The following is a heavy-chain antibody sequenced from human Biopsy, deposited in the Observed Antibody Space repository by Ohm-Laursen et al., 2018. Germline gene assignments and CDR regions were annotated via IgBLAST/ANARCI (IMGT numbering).Heavy chain of an antibody. Sequence: GSLRLSCAASGFTFCDYYMSWIRQAPGKGLEWLSYISGSGVTKMYADSVKGRFTVSRDNAKNSLYPEMNNLTVEDTAVYYCATEGVGSYNENWGQGTLVSVSS. V-gene: IGHV3-11*01. J-gene: IGHJ4*02. D-gene: IGHD1-26*01. CDR2: ISGSGVTK. CDR3: ATEGVGSYNEN. CDR1: GFTFCDYY.